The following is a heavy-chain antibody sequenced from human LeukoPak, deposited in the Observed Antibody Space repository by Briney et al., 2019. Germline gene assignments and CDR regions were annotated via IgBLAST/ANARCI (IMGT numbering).Heavy chain of an antibody. CDR1: SGSISSYY. CDR3: ARGRYYDSSGYYLYY. Sequence: EXXSLTCTVSSGSISSYYWSWIRQPAGKGLEWIGRIYTNGSTNYNPSLKSRVTMSVHSSKNQFSLKLSSVTAADTAVYYCARGRYYDSSGYYLYYWGQGTLVTVSS. V-gene: IGHV4-4*07. CDR2: IYTNGST. D-gene: IGHD3-22*01. J-gene: IGHJ4*02.